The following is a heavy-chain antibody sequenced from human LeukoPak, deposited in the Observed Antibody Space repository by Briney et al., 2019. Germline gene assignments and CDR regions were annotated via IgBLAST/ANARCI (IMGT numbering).Heavy chain of an antibody. V-gene: IGHV3-7*03. CDR1: GLNFNSRW. CDR3: ARDGGWWRFDF. CDR2: IKEDGSET. D-gene: IGHD2-8*02. J-gene: IGHJ4*02. Sequence: GGSLRLSCVASGLNFNSRWMDWVRRAPGQGLEWVASIKEDGSETHYVDSARGRFTISRDNDKNSLYLQMNNLRAEDTAMYYCARDGGWWRFDFWGQGALVTVSS.